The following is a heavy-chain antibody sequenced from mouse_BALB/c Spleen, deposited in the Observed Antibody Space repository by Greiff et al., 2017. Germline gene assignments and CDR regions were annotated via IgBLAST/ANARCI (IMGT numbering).Heavy chain of an antibody. J-gene: IGHJ4*01. CDR1: GFNIKDTY. V-gene: IGHV14-3*02. CDR3: ALIYDGYPMDY. CDR2: IDPANGNT. D-gene: IGHD2-3*01. Sequence: EVQLQQSGAELVKPGASVKLSCTASGFNIKDTYMHWVKQRPEQGLEWIGRIDPANGNTKYDPKFQGKATITADTSSNTAYLQLSSLTSEDTAVYYCALIYDGYPMDYWGQGTSVTVSS.